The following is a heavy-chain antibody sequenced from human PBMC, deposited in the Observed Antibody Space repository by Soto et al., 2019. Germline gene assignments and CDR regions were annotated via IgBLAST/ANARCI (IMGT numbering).Heavy chain of an antibody. J-gene: IGHJ4*02. CDR2: ISAYNGNT. CDR1: AYIFTNYG. Sequence: ASVKVSCKASAYIFTNYGISWVRQAPGQGLEWMGWISAYNGNTNYAQKLQDRVTMTTDTSTSTAYMELRSLRSDDTAVYYCARDSNGDYVDYWGQGTLVTVSS. V-gene: IGHV1-18*01. D-gene: IGHD2-8*01. CDR3: ARDSNGDYVDY.